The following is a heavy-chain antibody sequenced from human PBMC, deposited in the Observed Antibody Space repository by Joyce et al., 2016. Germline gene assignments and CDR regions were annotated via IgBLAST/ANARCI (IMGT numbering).Heavy chain of an antibody. Sequence: QVQLQQWGAGLLKPSETLSLTCVVSSGSFMGYYWTGIRQPPGKGLEWIGEINHSRNSNFNPSLKSRVTISIDTTKNQFSLKLRSVTAADTAVYYCARRKPRGIYYFDYWGQGTLVTVSS. CDR3: ARRKPRGIYYFDY. V-gene: IGHV4-34*02. J-gene: IGHJ4*02. D-gene: IGHD6-13*01. CDR2: INHSRNS. CDR1: SGSFMGYY.